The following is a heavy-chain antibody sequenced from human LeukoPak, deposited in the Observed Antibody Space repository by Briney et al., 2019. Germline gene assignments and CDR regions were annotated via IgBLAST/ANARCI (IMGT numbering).Heavy chain of an antibody. CDR2: IYSGGST. Sequence: GGSLRLSCAASGFTVSSNYMSWVRQAPGKGLEWVSVIYSGGSTYYGDSVKGRFTISRDNSKNTLYLQMNSLRAEDTAVYYCAKDGGYDILTGYSFDYWGQGTLVTVSS. CDR1: GFTVSSNY. J-gene: IGHJ4*02. V-gene: IGHV3-66*01. D-gene: IGHD3-9*01. CDR3: AKDGGYDILTGYSFDY.